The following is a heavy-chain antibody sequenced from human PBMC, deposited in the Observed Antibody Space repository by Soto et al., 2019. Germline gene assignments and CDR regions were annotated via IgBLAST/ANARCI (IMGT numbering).Heavy chain of an antibody. J-gene: IGHJ6*02. D-gene: IGHD6-19*01. Sequence: GGSLRLSCAASGFTFSSYWMSWVRQAPGKGLEWVANIKQDGSEKYYVDSVKGRFTISRDNAKNSLYLQMNSLRAEDTAVYYCARAGLAVAASYYYYGMDVWGQGTTVTVSS. CDR1: GFTFSSYW. V-gene: IGHV3-7*01. CDR3: ARAGLAVAASYYYYGMDV. CDR2: IKQDGSEK.